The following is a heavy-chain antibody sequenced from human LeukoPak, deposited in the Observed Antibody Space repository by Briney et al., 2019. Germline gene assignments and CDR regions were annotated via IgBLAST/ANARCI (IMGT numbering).Heavy chain of an antibody. J-gene: IGHJ5*02. D-gene: IGHD4-23*01. V-gene: IGHV3-9*01. CDR3: AKEASMTTVLKGGWFDP. Sequence: GRSLRLSCAASGFTFDDYATHWVRQAPGKGLEWVSGISWNSGSIGYADSVEGRFTISRDNAKNSLYLQMNSLRAEDTALYYCAKEASMTTVLKGGWFDPWGQGTLVTVSS. CDR1: GFTFDDYA. CDR2: ISWNSGSI.